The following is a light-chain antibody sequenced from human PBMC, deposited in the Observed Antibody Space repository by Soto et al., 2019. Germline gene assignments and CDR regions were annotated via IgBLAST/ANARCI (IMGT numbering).Light chain of an antibody. J-gene: IGKJ3*01. CDR3: QQYYSYPFP. Sequence: AIRMTQSPSSFSASTGDRVTITCRASQGISSYLAWYQQKPGKAPKLLIYAASTLQSGVPSRFSGSGSGTDFNLTISCLQSEDFATYYCQQYYSYPFPFGPGTKVDIK. CDR2: AAS. V-gene: IGKV1-8*01. CDR1: QGISSY.